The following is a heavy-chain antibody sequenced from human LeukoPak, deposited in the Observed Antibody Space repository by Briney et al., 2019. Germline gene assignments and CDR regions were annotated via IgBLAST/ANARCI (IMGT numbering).Heavy chain of an antibody. CDR1: GFTFDDYA. V-gene: IGHV3-9*01. D-gene: IGHD5-12*01. CDR2: ISWNSGNI. Sequence: PGRSLRLSCAASGFTFDDYAMHWVRQAPGKGLEWVSGISWNSGNIGYADSVKGRLTISRDNAKNSLYLQMNSLRAEDTALYYCAKGRDGYNSRAFDYWGQGTLVTVSS. CDR3: AKGRDGYNSRAFDY. J-gene: IGHJ4*02.